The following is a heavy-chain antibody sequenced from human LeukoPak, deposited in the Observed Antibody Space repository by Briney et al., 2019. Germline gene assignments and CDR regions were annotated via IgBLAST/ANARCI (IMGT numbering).Heavy chain of an antibody. Sequence: SETLSLTCTVSDDSISSTLFYWVWIRQPPGKGLESIGTINYSGSTYYNPSLKSRVTISVDTSKNQFSLKLSSVTAADTAVYYWARRDVTIFGVDYYFDYWARETLVTVSS. V-gene: IGHV4-39*01. CDR2: INYSGST. CDR1: DDSISSTLFY. CDR3: ARRDVTIFGVDYYFDY. J-gene: IGHJ4*02. D-gene: IGHD3-3*01.